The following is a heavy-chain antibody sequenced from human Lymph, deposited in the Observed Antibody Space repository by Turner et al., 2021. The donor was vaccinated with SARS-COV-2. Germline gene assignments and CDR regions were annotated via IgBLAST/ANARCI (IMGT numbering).Heavy chain of an antibody. CDR2: IYSGGST. V-gene: IGHV3-53*01. Sequence: EVQLVESGGGLIQPGGSLSLSCAASGLTVSSNYMSWVRQAPGKGLEWVSVIYSGGSTYYADSVKGRFTISRDNSKNTLYLQMNSLRAEDTAVYYCARDLYYYGMDVWGQGTTVTVSS. CDR3: ARDLYYYGMDV. CDR1: GLTVSSNY. J-gene: IGHJ6*02.